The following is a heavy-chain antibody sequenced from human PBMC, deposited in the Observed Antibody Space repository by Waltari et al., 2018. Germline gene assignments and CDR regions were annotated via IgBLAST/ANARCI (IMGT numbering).Heavy chain of an antibody. CDR2: VYTTGTT. V-gene: IGHV4-4*07. CDR1: GVSISDYY. Sequence: QVQLQESGPRLVEPWETLSLTCRISGVSISDYYWSWIRQPAGKGLEFIGRVYTTGTTDYNPSLRSHATVSVDKSKNHFSLSLTSVTTADTAIYYCARGYSDDGGEYFQHWGQGTLVSVSS. J-gene: IGHJ1*01. CDR3: ARGYSDDGGEYFQH. D-gene: IGHD3-16*01.